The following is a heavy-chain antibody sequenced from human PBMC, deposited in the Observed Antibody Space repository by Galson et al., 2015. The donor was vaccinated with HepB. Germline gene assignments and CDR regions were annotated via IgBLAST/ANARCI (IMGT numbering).Heavy chain of an antibody. CDR2: ISIYNDDT. J-gene: IGHJ4*02. Sequence: SVKVSCKASGYTVSTYGISWVRQAPGQGLEWMGWISIYNDDTNYAQKFQDRVTMTTDTSTRTAYMELRSLRSDDAAIYYCTRARYNNSPPEYWGQGTLVTVSS. CDR1: GYTVSTYG. CDR3: TRARYNNSPPEY. V-gene: IGHV1-18*01. D-gene: IGHD1-14*01.